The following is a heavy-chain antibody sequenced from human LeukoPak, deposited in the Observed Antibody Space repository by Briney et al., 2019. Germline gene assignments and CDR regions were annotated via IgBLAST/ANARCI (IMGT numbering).Heavy chain of an antibody. CDR2: IYHSGST. Sequence: PSETLSLTCAVSGGSISSGGYSWSWIRQPPGKGLEWIGYIYHSGSTYYNPSLKSRVTISVDRSKNQFSLKLSSVTAADTAVYYCARGYDSSGYYKKTFDYWGQGTLVTVSS. D-gene: IGHD3-22*01. CDR3: ARGYDSSGYYKKTFDY. V-gene: IGHV4-30-2*01. J-gene: IGHJ4*02. CDR1: GGSISSGGYS.